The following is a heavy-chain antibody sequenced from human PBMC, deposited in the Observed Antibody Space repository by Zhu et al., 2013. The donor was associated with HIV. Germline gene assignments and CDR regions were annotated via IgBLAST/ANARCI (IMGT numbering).Heavy chain of an antibody. J-gene: IGHJ4*02. V-gene: IGHV1-69*06. CDR1: RGSFSSYT. Sequence: QVQLVQSGAEVKKPESSVRVSCKASRGSFSSYTVAWVRQAPGQGLEWMGGVVPMFGTTHYAQRFQGRVTISADKSTGTAYMELSSLTSDDTAVYYCARDRYYNLRGYYYESADWGQGTLVTVSS. CDR3: ARDRYYNLRGYYYESAD. CDR2: VVPMFGTT. D-gene: IGHD3-22*01.